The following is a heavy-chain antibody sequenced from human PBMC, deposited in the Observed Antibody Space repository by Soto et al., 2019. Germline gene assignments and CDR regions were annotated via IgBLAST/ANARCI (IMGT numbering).Heavy chain of an antibody. V-gene: IGHV4-4*01. CDR3: ASGDQTHTYYYGSGEFDP. J-gene: IGHJ5*02. Sequence: QVQLQESGPGLVKPSGTLSLTCAVSGGSISSSNWWSWVRQPPGKGLEWIGEINHSESTNYNPSRKSRVTISVDKSKNQFSLKLSSVTAADTAVYCCASGDQTHTYYYGSGEFDPWGQGTLVTVSS. CDR2: INHSEST. CDR1: GGSISSSNW. D-gene: IGHD3-10*01.